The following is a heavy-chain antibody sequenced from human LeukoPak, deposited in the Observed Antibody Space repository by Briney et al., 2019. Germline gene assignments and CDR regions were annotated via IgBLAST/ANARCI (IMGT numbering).Heavy chain of an antibody. CDR1: GFTFSSFA. J-gene: IGHJ4*02. V-gene: IGHV3-30-3*01. CDR3: AKEFGEPYDSSGYYPSYYFDY. Sequence: GGSLRLSCAASGFTFSSFAMHWVRQAPGKGLEWVAIISYDGSNKYYSDSVKGRFTISRDNSKNTLYLQMNSLRAEDTAVYYCAKEFGEPYDSSGYYPSYYFDYWGQGTLVTVSS. CDR2: ISYDGSNK. D-gene: IGHD3-22*01.